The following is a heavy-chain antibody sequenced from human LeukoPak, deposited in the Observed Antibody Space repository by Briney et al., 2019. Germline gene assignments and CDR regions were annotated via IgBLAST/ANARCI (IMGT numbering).Heavy chain of an antibody. V-gene: IGHV3-11*06. Sequence: GGSLRLSCAASGFTFSDYYMSWIRQAPGKGLEWVSYISSSSSYTNYADSVKGRFTISRDNAKNSLYLQMNSLRDEDTAVYYCARAMRSGYDYWGQGTLVTVSS. CDR3: ARAMRSGYDY. J-gene: IGHJ4*02. CDR1: GFTFSDYY. CDR2: ISSSSSYT. D-gene: IGHD5-12*01.